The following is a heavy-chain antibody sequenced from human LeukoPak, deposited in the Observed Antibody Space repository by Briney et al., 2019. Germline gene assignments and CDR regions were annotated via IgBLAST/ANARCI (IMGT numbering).Heavy chain of an antibody. CDR1: GGSISSYY. Sequence: SETLSLTCTVSGGSISSYYWSWIRRPPGKGLEWIGYIYYSGSTNYNPSLKSRVTISVDTSKNQFSLKLSSVTAADTAVYYCARVPHYYGSGSYGYFDLWGRGTLVTVSS. V-gene: IGHV4-59*01. CDR3: ARVPHYYGSGSYGYFDL. D-gene: IGHD3-10*01. J-gene: IGHJ2*01. CDR2: IYYSGST.